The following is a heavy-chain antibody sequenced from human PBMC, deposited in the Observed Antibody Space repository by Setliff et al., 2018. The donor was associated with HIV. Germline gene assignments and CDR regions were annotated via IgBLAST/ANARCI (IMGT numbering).Heavy chain of an antibody. V-gene: IGHV3-11*01. CDR1: GFTFGDHY. J-gene: IGHJ4*02. D-gene: IGHD5-18*01. CDR3: AREGSGWCDY. CDR2: ISGTATTI. Sequence: GGSLRLSCAASGFTFGDHYMSWIRQAPGKGLEWVSSISGTATTIYSADSVKGRFTISRDNAKNSLFLQMNSLRAEDTAVYYCAREGSGWCDYWGQGALVTVSS.